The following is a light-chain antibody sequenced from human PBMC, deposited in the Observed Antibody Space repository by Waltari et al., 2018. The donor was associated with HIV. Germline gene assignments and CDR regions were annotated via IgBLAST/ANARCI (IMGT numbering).Light chain of an antibody. Sequence: DIQMTQFPSSVSASVGDSVTMTCRATQGIANWVAWYQQKPGKAPKLLIHGASILQQGVPSRFSGSGSGTFFTLRINSLQPEDFATYFCQQTNSFPITFGQGTRLDNK. CDR2: GAS. J-gene: IGKJ5*01. V-gene: IGKV1D-12*01. CDR3: QQTNSFPIT. CDR1: QGIANW.